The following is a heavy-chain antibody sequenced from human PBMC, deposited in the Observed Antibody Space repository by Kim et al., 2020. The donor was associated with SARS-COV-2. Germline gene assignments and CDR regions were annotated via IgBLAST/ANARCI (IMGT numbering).Heavy chain of an antibody. V-gene: IGHV3-23*01. CDR3: ARYDYFNSGCSYYYGMDV. CDR1: GFTFSSYA. J-gene: IGHJ6*01. D-gene: IGHD3-10*01. CDR2: ISDGGTRT. Sequence: GGSLRLSCTASGFTFSSYAMSWVRQAPGKGLEWVSAISDGGTRTYYADSVKGRFTISRDNSKNTLYLQMTGLRAEDTAVYYCARYDYFNSGCSYYYGMDVGRQGTALPVST.